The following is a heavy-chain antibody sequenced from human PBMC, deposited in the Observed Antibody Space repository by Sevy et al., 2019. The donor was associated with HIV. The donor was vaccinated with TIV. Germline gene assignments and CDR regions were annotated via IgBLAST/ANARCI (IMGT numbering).Heavy chain of an antibody. J-gene: IGHJ5*02. CDR1: GFTFSSYA. V-gene: IGHV3-30-3*01. CDR3: ARDQHDYAGNLRTGWFDP. Sequence: QAGGSLRLSCAASGFTFSSYAIHWVRQAPGKGLEWVAFISYDGSNKYYADSVKGRFTISRDNSKKTLYLQMNSLRAEDTAVYYCARDQHDYAGNLRTGWFDPWGQGTLVTVSS. CDR2: ISYDGSNK. D-gene: IGHD4-17*01.